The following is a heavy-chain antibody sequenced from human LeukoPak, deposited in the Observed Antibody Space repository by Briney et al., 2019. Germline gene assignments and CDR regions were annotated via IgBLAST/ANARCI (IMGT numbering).Heavy chain of an antibody. V-gene: IGHV3-30*03. CDR3: ARHKPRGMGHFDY. Sequence: GGSLRLSCAASGFSFSTYGMHWVRQAPGKGLEWVTAILNDGSNDYNADSVKGRFTISRDNSRNTLYLQINSLRAEDTAVYYCARHKPRGMGHFDYWGQGTLVTVSS. J-gene: IGHJ4*02. CDR1: GFSFSTYG. CDR2: ILNDGSND. D-gene: IGHD2-8*01.